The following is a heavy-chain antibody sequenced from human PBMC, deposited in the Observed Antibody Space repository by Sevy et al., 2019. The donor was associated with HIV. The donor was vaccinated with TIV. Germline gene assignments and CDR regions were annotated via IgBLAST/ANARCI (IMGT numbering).Heavy chain of an antibody. J-gene: IGHJ4*02. V-gene: IGHV1-2*06. CDR3: ATSIAAATPFDY. D-gene: IGHD6-13*01. CDR1: GYTFTGYY. Sequence: ASVKVSCKASGYTFTGYYMHWVRQAPGQGLEWMGRINPNSGGTNYAQKFQGRVTMTRDTSISTAYMELSRLRSDDTAVYYCATSIAAATPFDYWGQGTLVTVSS. CDR2: INPNSGGT.